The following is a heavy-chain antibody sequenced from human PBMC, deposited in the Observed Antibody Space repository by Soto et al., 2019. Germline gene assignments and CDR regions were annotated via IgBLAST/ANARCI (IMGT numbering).Heavy chain of an antibody. V-gene: IGHV1-69*13. J-gene: IGHJ6*02. CDR2: IIPIFGTA. D-gene: IGHD2-15*01. CDR1: GGTFSSYA. Sequence: ASVKVSCKASGGTFSSYAISWVRQAPGQGLEWMGGIIPIFGTANYAQKFQGRVTITADESTSTAYMELSSLRSEDTAVYYCVKAAHRDNYYYYYGMDVWGQGTTVTVSS. CDR3: VKAAHRDNYYYYYGMDV.